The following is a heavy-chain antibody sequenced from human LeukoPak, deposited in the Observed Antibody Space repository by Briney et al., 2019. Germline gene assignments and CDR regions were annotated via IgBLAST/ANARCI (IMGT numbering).Heavy chain of an antibody. D-gene: IGHD2-8*01. CDR2: INPSEST. V-gene: IGHV4-34*01. CDR3: AGGVYRDGSPLDY. CDR1: GGSFSGYY. J-gene: IGHJ4*02. Sequence: SETLSLTCAVYGGSFSGYYWSWIRQPPGKELEWIGEINPSESTNYNPSLKSRVSISVDSSKNQFSLKLSSVTAADAAVYYCAGGVYRDGSPLDYWGQGTLVTVSS.